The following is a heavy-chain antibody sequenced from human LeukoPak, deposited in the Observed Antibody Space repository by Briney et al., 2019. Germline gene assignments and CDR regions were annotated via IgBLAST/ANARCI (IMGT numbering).Heavy chain of an antibody. Sequence: GGSLRLSCAASGFTFSSYGMHWVRQAPGKGLEWVAVIWYDGSNKYYADSVKGRFTISRDNSKNTLYLQMNSLRAEDTAVYYCARPTSPQYDFWSGYYTPAYYYYGMDVWGQGTTVTVSS. CDR2: IWYDGSNK. D-gene: IGHD3-3*01. V-gene: IGHV3-33*01. CDR1: GFTFSSYG. J-gene: IGHJ6*02. CDR3: ARPTSPQYDFWSGYYTPAYYYYGMDV.